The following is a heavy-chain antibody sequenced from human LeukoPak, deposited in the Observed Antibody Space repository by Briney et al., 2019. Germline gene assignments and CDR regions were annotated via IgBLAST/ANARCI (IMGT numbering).Heavy chain of an antibody. Sequence: PSETLSLTCTVSGGSISSYYWSWIRQPPGKGLEWIGHIYTSGSTNYNPSLKSRVTMSVDTSKNQFSLKLSSVTAADTAVYYCARGLRGYSYGVDYWGQGTLVTVSS. V-gene: IGHV4-4*07. CDR1: GGSISSYY. D-gene: IGHD5-18*01. CDR2: IYTSGST. J-gene: IGHJ4*02. CDR3: ARGLRGYSYGVDY.